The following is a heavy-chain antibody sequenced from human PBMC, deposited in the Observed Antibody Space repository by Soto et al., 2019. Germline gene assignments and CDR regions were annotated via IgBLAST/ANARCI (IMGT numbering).Heavy chain of an antibody. CDR1: GYTFTSYA. V-gene: IGHV1-3*01. J-gene: IGHJ4*02. Sequence: GASVKVSCKASGYTFTSYAMHWVRQAPGQRLGWMGWINAGNGNTKYSQKFQGRVTITRDTSASTAYMELSSLRSEDTAVYYCARTYYYGSGSYLEPPAFDYWGQGTLVTVSS. CDR3: ARTYYYGSGSYLEPPAFDY. D-gene: IGHD3-10*01. CDR2: INAGNGNT.